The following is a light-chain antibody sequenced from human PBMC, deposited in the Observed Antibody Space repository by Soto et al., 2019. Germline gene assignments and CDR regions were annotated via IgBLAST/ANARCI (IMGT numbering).Light chain of an antibody. CDR1: QSIGSW. CDR3: QQYNSYSGT. V-gene: IGKV1-5*01. CDR2: DAS. Sequence: DVQMTQSPSTLSASLGDRVTITCRASQSIGSWLACYQQKPGKAPKLLIYDASSLESGVPSRFSGSGSGTEFTLTISSLQPDDFATYYCQQYNSYSGTFGRGTKVDIK. J-gene: IGKJ1*01.